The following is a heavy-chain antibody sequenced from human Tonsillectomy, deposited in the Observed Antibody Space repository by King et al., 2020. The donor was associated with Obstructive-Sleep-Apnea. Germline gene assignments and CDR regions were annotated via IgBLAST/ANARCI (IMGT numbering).Heavy chain of an antibody. D-gene: IGHD3-22*01. V-gene: IGHV1-2*02. CDR3: ARVLTDYYDSRGYLY. CDR1: GYTFTGYY. CDR2: INPDSGGT. J-gene: IGHJ4*02. Sequence: HVQLVQSGAEVKKPGASVKVSCKASGYTFTGYYIHWVRQAPGQGLEWMGWINPDSGGTHYAQKFQGRVTMTSDTSISTAHMELNRLRSDDTAVYYCARVLTDYYDSRGYLYWGQGTLVSVSS.